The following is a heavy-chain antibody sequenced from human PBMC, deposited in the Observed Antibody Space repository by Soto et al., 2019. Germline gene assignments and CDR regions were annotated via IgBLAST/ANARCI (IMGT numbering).Heavy chain of an antibody. J-gene: IGHJ3*02. CDR1: GGTFSKYA. CDR3: DRALPLGDLFPFFDI. Sequence: QVQLVQSGAEVKKPGSSVKVSCKASGGTFSKYAITWVRQAPGQGLEWMGGIIPIYGTTNFAQKIQGRVTIRADESTSTAYMELCSLRSYDTAMYYCDRALPLGDLFPFFDIWGQGTMVTVSS. V-gene: IGHV1-69*01. D-gene: IGHD3-16*01. CDR2: IIPIYGTT.